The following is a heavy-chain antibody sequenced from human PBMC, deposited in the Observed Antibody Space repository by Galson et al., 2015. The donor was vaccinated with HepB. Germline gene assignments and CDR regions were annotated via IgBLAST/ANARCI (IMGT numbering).Heavy chain of an antibody. CDR1: GFTFSSYS. J-gene: IGHJ3*02. D-gene: IGHD2/OR15-2a*01. CDR2: ISSSSSYI. V-gene: IGHV3-21*01. Sequence: SLRLSCAASGFTFSSYSMNWVRQAPGKGLEWVSSISSSSSYIYYADSVKGRFTISRDNAKNSLYLQMNSLRAEDTAVYYCARGLRRISFDAFDIWGQGTMVTVSS. CDR3: ARGLRRISFDAFDI.